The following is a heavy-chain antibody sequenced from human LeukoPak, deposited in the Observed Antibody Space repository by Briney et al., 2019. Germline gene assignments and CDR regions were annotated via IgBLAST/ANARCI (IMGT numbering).Heavy chain of an antibody. D-gene: IGHD6-25*01. CDR3: ARDGSGHWFDP. CDR2: INAYNGDT. J-gene: IGHJ5*02. V-gene: IGHV1-18*04. Sequence: GASVKVSCKASGYTFNTYGISWVRQAPGQGLEWMGWINAYNGDTNHAQKIQGRVTMTTDTSTTTAYMELGSLRSDDTAVYYCARDGSGHWFDPWGQGTLVTVSS. CDR1: GYTFNTYG.